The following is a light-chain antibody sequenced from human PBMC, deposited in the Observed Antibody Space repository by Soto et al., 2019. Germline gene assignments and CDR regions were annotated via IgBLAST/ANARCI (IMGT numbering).Light chain of an antibody. CDR3: QLYGGSPPRGT. CDR2: GAS. CDR1: QSVNDNH. Sequence: EVVLTQSPGTLSLSPGARATLSCRASQSVNDNHLAWYQQKGGQAPRLLIYGASTRATGVPERFSGSGFGTAYRLIINRLEPEDFALYYCQLYGGSPPRGTFGPGTPVEI. V-gene: IGKV3-20*01. J-gene: IGKJ3*01.